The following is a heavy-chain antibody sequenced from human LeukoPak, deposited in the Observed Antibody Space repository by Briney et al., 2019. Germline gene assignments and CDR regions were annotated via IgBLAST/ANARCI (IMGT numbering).Heavy chain of an antibody. CDR1: GYTLTELS. V-gene: IGHV1-24*01. CDR3: ATDRDYVWGSYRYDL. D-gene: IGHD3-16*02. CDR2: FDPEDGET. Sequence: ASVTVSCKVSGYTLTELSMHWVRQAPGKGLEWMGGFDPEDGETIYAQKFQGRVTMTEDTSTDTAYMELSSLRSEDTAVYYCATDRDYVWGSYRYDLWGQGTLVTVSS. J-gene: IGHJ5*02.